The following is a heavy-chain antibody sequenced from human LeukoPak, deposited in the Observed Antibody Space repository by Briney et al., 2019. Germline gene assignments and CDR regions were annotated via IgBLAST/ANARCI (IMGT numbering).Heavy chain of an antibody. V-gene: IGHV3-21*01. CDR3: ARGPVPTYYDFWSGTIDAFDI. CDR1: GFTFSSYS. J-gene: IGHJ3*02. D-gene: IGHD3-3*01. Sequence: GGSLRLSCAASGFTFSSYSMNWVRQAPGKGLEWVSSISSSSSYICYADSVKGRFTISRDNAKNSLYLQMNSLRAEDTAVYYCARGPVPTYYDFWSGTIDAFDIWGQGTMVTVSS. CDR2: ISSSSSYI.